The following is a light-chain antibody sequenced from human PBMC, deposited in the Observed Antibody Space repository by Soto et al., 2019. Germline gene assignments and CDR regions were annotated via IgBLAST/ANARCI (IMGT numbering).Light chain of an antibody. V-gene: IGLV1-40*01. CDR1: SSNIGAGYD. J-gene: IGLJ2*01. CDR2: GNS. Sequence: QSVLTQPPSVSGAPGQRVTISCTGSSSNIGAGYDVHWYQQLPGTAPKLLIYGNSNRPSGVPDRFSGSKSGTSASLAITGLXXEDXAXYYCQSYDSSLSGVVFGGGTKLTVL. CDR3: QSYDSSLSGVV.